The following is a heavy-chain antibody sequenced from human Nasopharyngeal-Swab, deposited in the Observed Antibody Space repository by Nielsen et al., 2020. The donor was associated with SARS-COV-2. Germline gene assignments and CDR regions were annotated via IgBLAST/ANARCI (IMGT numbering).Heavy chain of an antibody. CDR1: AGSFSTYY. Sequence: SETLSLTWAVYAGSFSTYYWGWIRQLPGKGLEWIAEINHSGSTNYNPSLKRRVTISVDTSKNQFSLRLSSVTAADTAVYYCARGLSGIVPGPILGLGPYYSYYYMDVWGKGTTVTVSS. J-gene: IGHJ6*03. V-gene: IGHV4-34*01. D-gene: IGHD2-2*01. CDR2: INHSGST. CDR3: ARGLSGIVPGPILGLGPYYSYYYMDV.